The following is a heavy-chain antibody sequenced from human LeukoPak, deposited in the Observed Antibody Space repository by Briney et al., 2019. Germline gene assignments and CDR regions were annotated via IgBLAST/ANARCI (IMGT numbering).Heavy chain of an antibody. J-gene: IGHJ3*02. CDR2: IIPIFGTA. CDR1: GGTFSSYA. CDR3: ARGPPNYYDSSGYYANDAFDI. V-gene: IGHV1-69*13. Sequence: SVKVSCKASGGTFSSYAISWVRQAPGQGLEWMGGIIPIFGTANYAQKFQGRVTITADESTSTAYMELSSLRSEDTAVYYCARGPPNYYDSSGYYANDAFDIWGQGTMVTVSS. D-gene: IGHD3-22*01.